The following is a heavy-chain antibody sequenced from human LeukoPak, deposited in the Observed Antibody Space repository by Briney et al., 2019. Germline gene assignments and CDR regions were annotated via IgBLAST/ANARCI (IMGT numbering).Heavy chain of an antibody. CDR2: IKQDGSEK. D-gene: IGHD3-10*01. J-gene: IGHJ5*02. Sequence: GGSLRLSCAASGFTFSSYWMSWVRQAPGKGLEWVANIKQDGSEKYYVDSVKGRFTISRDNAKNSLYLQMNSLRAEDTAVYYCARELVGYYYGSGSDYNWFDPWGQGTLVTVSS. CDR1: GFTFSSYW. V-gene: IGHV3-7*01. CDR3: ARELVGYYYGSGSDYNWFDP.